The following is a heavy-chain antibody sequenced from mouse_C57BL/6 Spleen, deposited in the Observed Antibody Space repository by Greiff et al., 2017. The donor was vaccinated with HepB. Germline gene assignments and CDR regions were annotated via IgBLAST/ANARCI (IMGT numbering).Heavy chain of an antibody. CDR2: INPSNGGT. CDR1: GNTFTSYW. V-gene: IGHV1-53*01. Sequence: VQLQQSGTELVKPGASVKLSCKASGNTFTSYWMHWVKQRPGQGLEWIGNINPSNGGTNYNEKFKSKTTLTLDKSSSTTYMPISSLTSEDSAVYYCARGTTVVGEDYWGKGTTLTVSS. J-gene: IGHJ2*01. CDR3: ARGTTVVGEDY. D-gene: IGHD1-1*01.